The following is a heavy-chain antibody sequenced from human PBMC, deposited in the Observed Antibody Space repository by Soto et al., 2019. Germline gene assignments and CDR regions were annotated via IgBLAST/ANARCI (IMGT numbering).Heavy chain of an antibody. V-gene: IGHV3-21*01. CDR3: ARDLFSSSWYYYYGMDV. J-gene: IGHJ6*02. Sequence: SGGSLRLSCAASGFTFSSYSMNWVRQAPGKGLEWVSSISSSSSYIYYADSVKGRFTISRDNAKNSLYLQMNSLRAEDTAVYYCARDLFSSSWYYYYGMDVWGQGTTVTVSS. CDR2: ISSSSSYI. CDR1: GFTFSSYS. D-gene: IGHD6-13*01.